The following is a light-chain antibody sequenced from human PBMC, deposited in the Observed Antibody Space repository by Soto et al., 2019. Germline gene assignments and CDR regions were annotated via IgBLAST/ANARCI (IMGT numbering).Light chain of an antibody. CDR2: AAS. V-gene: IGKV1-12*01. J-gene: IGKJ5*01. CDR3: QQANSFPIT. CDR1: QDISSW. Sequence: DIQMTQSPSSVSASVGDRVTITCRASQDISSWLAWYQQKPGKAPKLLIYAASSLQSGVPSRSSGSGSGTDFTLTISSLQPEDFATYYCQQANSFPITFGQGTRLEIK.